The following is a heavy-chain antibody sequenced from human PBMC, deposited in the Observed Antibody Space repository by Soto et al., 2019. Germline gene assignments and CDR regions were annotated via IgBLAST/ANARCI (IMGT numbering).Heavy chain of an antibody. J-gene: IGHJ4*02. CDR3: AREDSIVIPAVSDF. CDR2: ISKSDYT. D-gene: IGHD2-2*01. Sequence: GGSLRLSCTVSGFAFSNYGINWVRQAPGKGLEWVSSISKSDYTYYSDSVKGRFTISRDNAKNTVSLQMNTLRVEDTAVYYCAREDSIVIPAVSDFWGQGTLVTVSS. V-gene: IGHV3-21*01. CDR1: GFAFSNYG.